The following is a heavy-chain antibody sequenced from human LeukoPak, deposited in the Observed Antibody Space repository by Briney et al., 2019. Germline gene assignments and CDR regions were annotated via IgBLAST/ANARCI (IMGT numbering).Heavy chain of an antibody. CDR3: ARAGSHWHYVY. D-gene: IGHD3-10*01. V-gene: IGHV3-7*01. CDR2: IKQDGSER. J-gene: IGHJ4*02. Sequence: GGSLRLSCAASGFTFSGFSMSWVRQSPTKGLEWVANIKQDGSERYYVGSVKGRFTISRDNAKNSLSLQMNNLRVEDTAVYYCARAGSHWHYVYWGQGTVVTVSS. CDR1: GFTFSGFS.